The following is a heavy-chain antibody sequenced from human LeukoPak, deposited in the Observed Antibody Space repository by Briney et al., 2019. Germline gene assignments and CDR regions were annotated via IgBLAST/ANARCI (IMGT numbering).Heavy chain of an antibody. J-gene: IGHJ4*02. CDR3: ARGPVHPSSIVVVPAATREYFDY. D-gene: IGHD2-2*01. CDR2: IYSGGST. Sequence: GGSLRLSCAASGFTVSDAYMSWVRQAPGKGLEWVSIIYSGGSTYYADSVKGRFTISRDNSKNTLYLQMNSLRAEDTAVYYCARGPVHPSSIVVVPAATREYFDYWGQGTLVTVSS. CDR1: GFTVSDAY. V-gene: IGHV3-66*01.